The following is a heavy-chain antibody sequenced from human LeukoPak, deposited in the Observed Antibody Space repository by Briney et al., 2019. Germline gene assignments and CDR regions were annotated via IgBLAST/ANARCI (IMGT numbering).Heavy chain of an antibody. V-gene: IGHV1-69*13. CDR1: GGTFSSYA. CDR2: IIPIFGTA. D-gene: IGHD3-9*01. CDR3: ARSLSNYDILTGFDY. J-gene: IGHJ4*02. Sequence: SVKVSCKASGGTFSSYAISWVRQAPGQGLEWMGGIIPIFGTANYAQKFQGRVTITADESTSTAYMELSSLRSEDTAVYYCARSLSNYDILTGFDYWGQGTLVTVSS.